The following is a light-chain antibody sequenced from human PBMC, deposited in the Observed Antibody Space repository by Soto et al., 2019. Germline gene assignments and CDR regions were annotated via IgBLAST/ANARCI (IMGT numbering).Light chain of an antibody. V-gene: IGLV2-14*01. CDR2: EVS. CDR3: SSYTSSNSWV. CDR1: TSDVGGYDY. J-gene: IGLJ3*02. Sequence: QSALTQPASVSGSPGQLITISCTGTTSDVGGYDYVSWYQQHPGKAPKLMIYEVSYRPSGVSNRFSGSKSGNTASLTISGLQAEDEADYYCSSYTSSNSWVFGGGTKLTVL.